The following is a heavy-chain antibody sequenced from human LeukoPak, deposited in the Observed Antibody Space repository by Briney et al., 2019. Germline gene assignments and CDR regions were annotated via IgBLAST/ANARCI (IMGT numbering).Heavy chain of an antibody. CDR1: GYSISSGYY. CDR2: IYHSGST. J-gene: IGHJ5*02. D-gene: IGHD6-13*01. V-gene: IGHV4-38-2*02. Sequence: SETLSLTCTVSGYSISSGYYWGWIRQPPGKGLEWIGSIYHSGSTYYNPSLKSRVTISVDTSKNQFSLKLSSVTAADTAVYYCARAYSSSWYFNWFDPWGQGTLVTVSS. CDR3: ARAYSSSWYFNWFDP.